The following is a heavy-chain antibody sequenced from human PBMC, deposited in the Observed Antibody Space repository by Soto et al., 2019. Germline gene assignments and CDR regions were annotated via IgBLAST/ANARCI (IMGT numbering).Heavy chain of an antibody. CDR3: GVGARTFDN. CDR1: GYTFTSSG. CDR2: ISTYNGNT. J-gene: IGHJ5*02. V-gene: IGHV1-18*04. Sequence: ASVKVSCKASGYTFTSSGISWVRQAPGQGLEWMGWISTYNGNTNYAQNLQGRLTMTTDTSTKTAYMELRNLRSDDTAVYFGGVGARTFDNWGQGTQVTVSS. D-gene: IGHD1-26*01.